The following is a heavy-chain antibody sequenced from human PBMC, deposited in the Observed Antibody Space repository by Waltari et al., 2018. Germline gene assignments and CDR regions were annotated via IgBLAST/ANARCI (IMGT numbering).Heavy chain of an antibody. Sequence: QVQLQESGPGLVKPSETLSLTCTVSGGSISSYYWSWIRQPPGKGLEWIGYIYYSGSTNYNPSLKSRVTISVDTSKNQFSLKLSSVTAADPAVYYCARTYLFGDYYGSGTFDYWGQGTLVTVSS. CDR1: GGSISSYY. D-gene: IGHD3-10*01. V-gene: IGHV4-59*01. CDR3: ARTYLFGDYYGSGTFDY. CDR2: IYYSGST. J-gene: IGHJ4*02.